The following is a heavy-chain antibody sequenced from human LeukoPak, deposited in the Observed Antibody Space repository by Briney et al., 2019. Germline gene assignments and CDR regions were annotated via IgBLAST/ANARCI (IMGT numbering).Heavy chain of an antibody. V-gene: IGHV1-69*10. CDR1: GGTFSSYT. D-gene: IGHD3-10*01. Sequence: SVKVSCKASGGTFSSYTIGWVRQAPGQGLEWMGGIIPILGIANYAQKFHGRVTITADKSTSTAYMELSSLRSEDTAVYYCAREVLAHYYGSGSNQYFDYWGQGTLVTVSS. CDR3: AREVLAHYYGSGSNQYFDY. J-gene: IGHJ4*02. CDR2: IIPILGIA.